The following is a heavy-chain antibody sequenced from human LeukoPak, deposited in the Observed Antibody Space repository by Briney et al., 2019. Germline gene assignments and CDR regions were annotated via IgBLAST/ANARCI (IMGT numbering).Heavy chain of an antibody. CDR1: GFTFSSYS. Sequence: GGSLRLSCAGSGFTFSSYSMNWVRQAPGKGLEWVSSISSSSSYIYYADSVKGRFTISRDNAKNSLYLQMNSLRAEDTAVYYCARSEDTAMVFSYWGQGTLVTVSS. J-gene: IGHJ4*02. CDR3: ARSEDTAMVFSY. CDR2: ISSSSSYI. D-gene: IGHD5-18*01. V-gene: IGHV3-21*01.